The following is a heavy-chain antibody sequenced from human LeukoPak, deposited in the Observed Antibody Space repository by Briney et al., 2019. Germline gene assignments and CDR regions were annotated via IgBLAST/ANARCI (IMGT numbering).Heavy chain of an antibody. CDR3: ATPYVLLWFGDPAPFDY. CDR2: ISSSSSYI. V-gene: IGHV3-21*01. Sequence: PSETLSLTCTVSGGSISSSSYYWGWIRQPPGKGLEWVSSISSSSSYIYYADSVKGRFTISRDNAKNSLYLQMNSLRAEDTAVYYCATPYVLLWFGDPAPFDYWGQGTLVTVSS. D-gene: IGHD3-10*01. J-gene: IGHJ4*02. CDR1: GGSISSSS.